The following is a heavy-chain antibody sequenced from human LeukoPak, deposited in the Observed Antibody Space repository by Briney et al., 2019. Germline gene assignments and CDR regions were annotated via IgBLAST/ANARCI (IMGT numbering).Heavy chain of an antibody. J-gene: IGHJ4*02. CDR1: GFTFTAYA. Sequence: GGSLRLSCAAPGFTFTAYAMHWVRQAPGKGLEWVALLAYDGTNEAYTNSVKGRFTISRDNAKNSLYLQMNSLRAEDTAVYYCARDRSNYYDSRLDYWGQGTLVTVSS. V-gene: IGHV3-30*04. D-gene: IGHD3-22*01. CDR2: LAYDGTNE. CDR3: ARDRSNYYDSRLDY.